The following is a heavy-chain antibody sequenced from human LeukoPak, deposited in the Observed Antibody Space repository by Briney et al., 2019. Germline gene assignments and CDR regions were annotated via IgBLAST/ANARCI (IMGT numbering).Heavy chain of an antibody. CDR2: IYYSGST. Sequence: SETLSLTCTVSGGSISSYYWSWIRQPPGKGLEWIGYIYYSGSTNYNPSLKSRVSISVDTSKNQFSLKLSSVTAADTAVYYCARTGYSSSWYYWFDPWGQGTLVTVSS. CDR1: GGSISSYY. V-gene: IGHV4-59*01. D-gene: IGHD6-13*01. J-gene: IGHJ5*02. CDR3: ARTGYSSSWYYWFDP.